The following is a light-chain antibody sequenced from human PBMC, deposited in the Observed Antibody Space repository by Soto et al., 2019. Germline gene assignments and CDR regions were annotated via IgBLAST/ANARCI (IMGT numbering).Light chain of an antibody. Sequence: QSALTQPPSASGAPGQRVTISCSGSNSNIGTNVVNWYQQLPGSAPRFLISSNNHRPSGVPDRFSASKSGTSASLAISGLQSEDEGEYYCATWDDSLNVFYVFGTGTKVTVL. CDR2: SNN. V-gene: IGLV1-44*01. J-gene: IGLJ1*01. CDR1: NSNIGTNV. CDR3: ATWDDSLNVFYV.